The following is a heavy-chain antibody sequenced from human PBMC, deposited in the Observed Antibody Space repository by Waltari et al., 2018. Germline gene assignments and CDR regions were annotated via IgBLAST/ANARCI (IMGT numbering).Heavy chain of an antibody. V-gene: IGHV4-38-2*02. CDR1: GYSISSGYY. Sequence: QVQLQESGPGLVKPSETLSLTCAVSGYSISSGYYWGWIRQPPGKGLEWIGSIYHSGSTSYNPSLKSRVTISVDTSKNQFSLKLSSVTAADTAVYYCARDQGYDILTGYRGLFDYWGQGTLVTVSS. CDR3: ARDQGYDILTGYRGLFDY. CDR2: IYHSGST. J-gene: IGHJ4*02. D-gene: IGHD3-9*01.